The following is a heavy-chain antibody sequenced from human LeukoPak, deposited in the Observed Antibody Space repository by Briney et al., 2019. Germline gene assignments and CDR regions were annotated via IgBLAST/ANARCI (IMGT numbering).Heavy chain of an antibody. CDR3: ARRSGGFDY. Sequence: GASLKISFQGSGYSFTTYWVGWVRPMPGKGLEWMGIIYPGESDTRYSPSFQGQVTFSADKSISTAYLQWSSLKASDTAMYYCARRSGGFDYWGQGTLVTVSS. CDR2: IYPGESDT. V-gene: IGHV5-51*01. J-gene: IGHJ4*02. D-gene: IGHD3-16*01. CDR1: GYSFTTYW.